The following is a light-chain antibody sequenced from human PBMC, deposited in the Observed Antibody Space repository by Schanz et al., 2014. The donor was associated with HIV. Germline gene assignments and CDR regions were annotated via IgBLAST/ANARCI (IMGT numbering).Light chain of an antibody. CDR3: SSYAGSNKYVI. V-gene: IGLV2-8*01. CDR2: EVS. CDR1: SSDVGGYNY. J-gene: IGLJ2*01. Sequence: QSALTQPPSASGSPGQSVTISCTGTSSDVGGYNYVSWYQQPPGKAPKLMIYEVSKRPSGVPDRFSGSKSGNTASLTVSGLQAEDEADYYCSSYAGSNKYVIFGGGTKLTVL.